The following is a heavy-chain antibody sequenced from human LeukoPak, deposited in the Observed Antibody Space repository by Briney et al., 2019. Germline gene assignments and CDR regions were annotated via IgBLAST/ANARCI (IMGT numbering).Heavy chain of an antibody. CDR1: GFTLSNAW. CDR2: IKSKTDGGTT. CDR3: TKTRYYYDSSGYSQVDD. J-gene: IGHJ4*02. Sequence: GGSLRLSCAAPGFTLSNAWMNWVRQAPGKGLEWVGLIKSKTDGGTTDYAAPVKGRFTISRDDSKNTLYLQMNSLKTEDTAVYYCTKTRYYYDSSGYSQVDDWGQGTLVTVSS. V-gene: IGHV3-15*01. D-gene: IGHD3-22*01.